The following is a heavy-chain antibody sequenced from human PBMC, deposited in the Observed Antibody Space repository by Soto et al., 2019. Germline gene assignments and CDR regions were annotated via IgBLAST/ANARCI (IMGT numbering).Heavy chain of an antibody. CDR1: GGSISSGGYY. Sequence: PSETLSLTCTVSGGSISSGGYYWSWIRQHPGKGLEWIGYIYYSGSTYYNPSLKSRVTISVDTSKNQFSLKLSSVTAADTAVYYCARSRVLRFLGYMDVWGKGTTVTVSS. CDR3: ARSRVLRFLGYMDV. V-gene: IGHV4-31*03. D-gene: IGHD3-3*01. J-gene: IGHJ6*03. CDR2: IYYSGST.